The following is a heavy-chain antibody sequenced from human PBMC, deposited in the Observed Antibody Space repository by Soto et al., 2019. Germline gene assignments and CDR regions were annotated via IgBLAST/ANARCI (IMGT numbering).Heavy chain of an antibody. J-gene: IGHJ6*02. CDR1: GFDASVNF. V-gene: IGHV3-66*01. CDR3: VRENYYYGLDV. Sequence: GGSLRLSCAASGFDASVNFMTWVRQAPGKGLEWVSAINNAYSTFYADSVKGRFTISRDNSKNTVYLQMNSLRVEDTAMYYCVRENYYYGLDVWGQGTAVTVS. CDR2: INNAYST.